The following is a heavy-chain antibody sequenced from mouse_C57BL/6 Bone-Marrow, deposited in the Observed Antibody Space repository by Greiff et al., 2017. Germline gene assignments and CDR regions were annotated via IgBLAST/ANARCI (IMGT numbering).Heavy chain of an antibody. D-gene: IGHD1-1*01. V-gene: IGHV14-4*01. Sequence: VQLKQSGAELVRPGASVKLSCTASGFNIKDDYMHWVKQRPEQGLEWIGWIDPENGDTEYASKFQGKATITADTSSNTAYLQLSSLTSEDTAVYYCTTRGGSSVDYWGQGTTLTVSS. J-gene: IGHJ2*01. CDR3: TTRGGSSVDY. CDR2: IDPENGDT. CDR1: GFNIKDDY.